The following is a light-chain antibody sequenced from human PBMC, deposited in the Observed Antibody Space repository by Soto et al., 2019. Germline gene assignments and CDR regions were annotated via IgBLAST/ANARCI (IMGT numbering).Light chain of an antibody. J-gene: IGKJ5*01. CDR2: AAF. CDR1: EDINSR. CDR3: QQADSFPIS. V-gene: IGKV1-12*01. Sequence: DTQMTQSPSSVSASVGDRVTISCRASEDINSRLAWYQQKPGNAPKLLIYAAFILQTGVPSRFSGYGSGTDFTLSISGLQPEDFATYYCQQADSFPISFGGGTRLDIK.